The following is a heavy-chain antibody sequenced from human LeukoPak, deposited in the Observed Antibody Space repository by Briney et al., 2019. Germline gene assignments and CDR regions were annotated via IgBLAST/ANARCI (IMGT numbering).Heavy chain of an antibody. D-gene: IGHD6-6*01. CDR1: GGSFSGYY. V-gene: IGHV4-59*12. CDR2: IYYSGST. CDR3: ARDREYSSSGLVWFDP. J-gene: IGHJ5*02. Sequence: SETLSLTCAVYGGSFSGYYWSWIRQPPGKGLEWIGYIYYSGSTNYNPSLKCRVNLSVDMSENHCSLKLTSVTAADTAVYYCARDREYSSSGLVWFDPWGHGILVTVSS.